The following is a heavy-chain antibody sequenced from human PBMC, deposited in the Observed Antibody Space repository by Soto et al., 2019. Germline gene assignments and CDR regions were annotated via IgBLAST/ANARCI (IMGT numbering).Heavy chain of an antibody. CDR3: VRIRSGYSPSSYYYGMDV. V-gene: IGHV4-59*01. CDR1: GGSISGYY. CDR2: IYYSGGP. D-gene: IGHD3-3*01. Sequence: SETLSLTCTVSGGSISGYYWTWIRQPPGKGLEWIGYIYYSGGPNYNPSLKSRLTLSKDTSKNQVVLTMTDMDPVDTATYYCVRIRSGYSPSSYYYGMDVWGQGTTVTVSS. J-gene: IGHJ6*02.